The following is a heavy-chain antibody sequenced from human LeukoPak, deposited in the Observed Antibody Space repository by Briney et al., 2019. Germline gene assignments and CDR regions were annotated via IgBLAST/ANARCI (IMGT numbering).Heavy chain of an antibody. Sequence: GGSLRLSCAASGFTFSSYAMSWVPQAPGKGLEWFSAISGSGGSTYYADSVKGRFTISRDNSKNTLYLQMNSLRAEDTAVYYCAKMVRGVTYYYGMDVWGQGTTVTVSS. CDR2: ISGSGGST. V-gene: IGHV3-23*01. D-gene: IGHD3-10*01. CDR1: GFTFSSYA. CDR3: AKMVRGVTYYYGMDV. J-gene: IGHJ6*02.